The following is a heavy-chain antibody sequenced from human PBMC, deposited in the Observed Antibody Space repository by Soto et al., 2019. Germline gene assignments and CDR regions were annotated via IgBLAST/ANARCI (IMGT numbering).Heavy chain of an antibody. D-gene: IGHD6-13*01. CDR2: IYNTGST. Sequence: SSEPLSLTCTVSGGSVSSGDYYWSWIRQHPGKGLEWIGYIYNTGSTDYNASLKSRLTMSVESSKNQFSMRLTSVTAADEAVYFCARARRFTSSWFWFDPWGQGTLVTVSS. V-gene: IGHV4-31*03. J-gene: IGHJ5*02. CDR1: GGSVSSGDYY. CDR3: ARARRFTSSWFWFDP.